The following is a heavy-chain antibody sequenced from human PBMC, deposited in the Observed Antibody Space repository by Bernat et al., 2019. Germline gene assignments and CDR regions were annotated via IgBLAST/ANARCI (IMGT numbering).Heavy chain of an antibody. Sequence: QVQLVQSGAEVKKPGASVKVSCKASGYTFTSYGISWVRQAPGQGLEWMGWISAYNGNTNYAQKIQGRVTMTTDASTSTAYMELRSLRSDDTAVYYCARDNREVAVAGTTDYWGQGTLVTVSS. CDR1: GYTFTSYG. V-gene: IGHV1-18*01. J-gene: IGHJ4*02. D-gene: IGHD6-19*01. CDR3: ARDNREVAVAGTTDY. CDR2: ISAYNGNT.